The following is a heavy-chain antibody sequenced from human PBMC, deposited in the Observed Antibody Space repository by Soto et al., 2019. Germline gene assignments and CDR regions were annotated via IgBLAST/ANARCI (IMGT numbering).Heavy chain of an antibody. D-gene: IGHD3-3*01. CDR3: VRGPSDHKLRLVEWPYGDY. J-gene: IGHJ4*02. CDR2: IYSGHTT. Sequence: GGSLRLSCVASGFIVSSNQMSWVRQAPGRGLEWVSVIYSGHTTYYADSVEGRFTISRDDSKNTLYLQMNSLRVEDTAVYYCVRGPSDHKLRLVEWPYGDYWGQGALVTVSS. V-gene: IGHV3-53*01. CDR1: GFIVSSNQ.